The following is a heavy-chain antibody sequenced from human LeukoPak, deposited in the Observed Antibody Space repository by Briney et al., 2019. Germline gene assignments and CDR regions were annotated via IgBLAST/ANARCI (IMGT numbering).Heavy chain of an antibody. D-gene: IGHD6-19*01. CDR2: INWNGGST. Sequence: PGGSLRLSRTASGFTFDDYGMSWVRQAPGKGLQWVSGINWNGGSTGYADSVKGRFTISRDNAKNSLYLQMNSLRAEDTALYYCARDRPQYSSGWHDYYYYYYMDVWGKGTTVTVSS. CDR1: GFTFDDYG. CDR3: ARDRPQYSSGWHDYYYYYYMDV. V-gene: IGHV3-20*04. J-gene: IGHJ6*03.